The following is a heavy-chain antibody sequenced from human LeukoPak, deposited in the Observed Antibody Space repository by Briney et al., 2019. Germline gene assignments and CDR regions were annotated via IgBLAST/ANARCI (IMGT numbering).Heavy chain of an antibody. D-gene: IGHD6-19*01. Sequence: SETLSLTCAVYGGSFSGYYWSWIRQPPGKGLGWIGEINHSGSTNYNPSLKSRVTISVDTSKNQFSLKLSSVTAADTAVYYCARDRYSSGWYYFDYWGQGTLVTVSS. CDR1: GGSFSGYY. J-gene: IGHJ4*02. CDR2: INHSGST. V-gene: IGHV4-34*01. CDR3: ARDRYSSGWYYFDY.